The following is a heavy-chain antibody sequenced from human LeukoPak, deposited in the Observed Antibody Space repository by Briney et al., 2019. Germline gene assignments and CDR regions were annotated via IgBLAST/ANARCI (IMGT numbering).Heavy chain of an antibody. CDR2: IHSSGST. V-gene: IGHV4-4*07. Sequence: SETLSLTCTVSGGSIGNYHWSWIRQPAGKGPEWIAQIHSSGSTNYNPPLKSRVSISIDTTEDQVSLTIRSVTAADTAFYYCARRDINSGWSFDDWGQGILVTVSS. CDR1: GGSIGNYH. J-gene: IGHJ4*02. D-gene: IGHD6-19*01. CDR3: ARRDINSGWSFDD.